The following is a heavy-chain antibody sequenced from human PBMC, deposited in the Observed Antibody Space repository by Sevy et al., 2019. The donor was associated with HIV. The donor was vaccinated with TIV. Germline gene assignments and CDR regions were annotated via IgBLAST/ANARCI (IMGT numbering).Heavy chain of an antibody. CDR2: INLNSGGT. D-gene: IGHD6-6*01. J-gene: IGHJ6*02. Sequence: ASVKVSCKASGYTFTASYMHWVRQAPGQGLEWMGWINLNSGGTDYAQKFQGRVTMTRETSISTTYMELTRLTSDETAVYYCARDPDEYSSSLNGMDVWGQGTSVTVSS. CDR3: ARDPDEYSSSLNGMDV. CDR1: GYTFTASY. V-gene: IGHV1-2*02.